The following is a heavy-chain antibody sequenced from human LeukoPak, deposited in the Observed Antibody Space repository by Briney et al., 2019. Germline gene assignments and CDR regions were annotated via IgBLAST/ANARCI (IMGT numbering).Heavy chain of an antibody. J-gene: IGHJ4*02. CDR2: LYSGDIT. CDR3: ARDYSGSYSRFDY. D-gene: IGHD1-26*01. Sequence: CGSLRLSCAASGLTVSNNYMSWVRQAPGKGLEWVSILYSGDITSYADSVKGRFTISRDNSKNTMYLQMNSLRAEDTAVYYCARDYSGSYSRFDYWGQGTLVT. CDR1: GLTVSNNY. V-gene: IGHV3-66*01.